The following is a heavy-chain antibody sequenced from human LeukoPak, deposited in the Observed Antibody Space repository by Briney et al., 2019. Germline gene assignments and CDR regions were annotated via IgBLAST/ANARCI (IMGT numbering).Heavy chain of an antibody. V-gene: IGHV3-11*04. CDR2: ISSSGSNI. CDR3: ARSALDCGVTRCDVYYFFYYLDV. D-gene: IGHD2-2*01. CDR1: GLTFSDYY. Sequence: GGSLRLSSAAPGLTFSDYYMSWIRQAPGKGLEWVSYISSSGSNIYFADSVKGRFTISRDNAKKSLYLQMNSLRAEDTAVYYCARSALDCGVTRCDVYYFFYYLDVWGKGTTVTVSS. J-gene: IGHJ6*03.